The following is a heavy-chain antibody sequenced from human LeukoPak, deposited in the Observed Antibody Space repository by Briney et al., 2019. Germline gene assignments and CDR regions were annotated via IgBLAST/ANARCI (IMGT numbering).Heavy chain of an antibody. CDR1: GDSVSGNSVA. Sequence: SQTLSLTCAISGDSVSGNSVAWNWIRQSPSRGLEWLERTYYRSKWNNEYAVSVKSRITINSDTSKNQFSLQLNSVTPDDTAVYYCARDSSSLGLLDYWGQGTLVTVSS. J-gene: IGHJ4*02. CDR2: TYYRSKWNN. CDR3: ARDSSSLGLLDY. D-gene: IGHD6-6*01. V-gene: IGHV6-1*01.